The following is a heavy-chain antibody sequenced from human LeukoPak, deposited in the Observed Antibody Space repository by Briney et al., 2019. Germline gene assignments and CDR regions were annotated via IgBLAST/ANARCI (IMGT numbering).Heavy chain of an antibody. V-gene: IGHV1-2*02. CDR1: GYTFTGYY. J-gene: IGHJ4*02. D-gene: IGHD3-22*01. Sequence: ASVKVSCKASGYTFTGYYMHWVRQAPGQGLEWMGWINPNSGGTNYAQGFQGRVTMTRDTSISTAYMELSRLRSDDTAVYYCARDYYYDSSGYPEGALGYWGQGTLVTVSS. CDR3: ARDYYYDSSGYPEGALGY. CDR2: INPNSGGT.